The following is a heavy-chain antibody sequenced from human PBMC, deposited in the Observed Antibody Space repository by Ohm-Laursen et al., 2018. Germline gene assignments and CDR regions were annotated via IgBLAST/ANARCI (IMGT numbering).Heavy chain of an antibody. CDR3: AKDREVTEYLFDY. D-gene: IGHD2/OR15-2a*01. Sequence: GSLRLSCTASGFTFSSHWMSWVRQAPGKGLEWVVNIKQDGSAKQYGDSVRGRFTVSRDDAKSSLYLQMNSLRAEDTAVYYCAKDREVTEYLFDYWGQGTLVTVSS. V-gene: IGHV3-7*01. CDR1: GFTFSSHW. CDR2: IKQDGSAK. J-gene: IGHJ4*02.